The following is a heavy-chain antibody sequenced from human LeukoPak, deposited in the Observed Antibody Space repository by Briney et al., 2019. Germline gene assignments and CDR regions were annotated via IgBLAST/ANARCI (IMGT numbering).Heavy chain of an antibody. V-gene: IGHV3-53*01. CDR3: ARMWKYYYDT. CDR2: IYSGGST. CDR1: GFTVSSNY. Sequence: GGSLRLSCAASGFTVSSNYMSWVRQAPGKGLEWVSVIYSGGSTYYADSVKGRFTISRDNSKSTLYLQMNSLRAEDTAVYYCARMWKYYYDTWGQGTLVTVSS. J-gene: IGHJ5*02. D-gene: IGHD3-22*01.